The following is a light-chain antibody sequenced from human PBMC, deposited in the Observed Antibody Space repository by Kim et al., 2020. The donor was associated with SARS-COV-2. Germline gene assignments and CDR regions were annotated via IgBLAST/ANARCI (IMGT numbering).Light chain of an antibody. Sequence: SLSPGENAALSGTASRSITSNFAWYQQNPGQAPRLRLYGGSSRATGIPARFSGSGDGTEFTLNISSLQSEDFEVFYCQQYQSWPPTFGQGTKLEI. CDR1: RSITSN. CDR3: QQYQSWPPT. CDR2: GGS. V-gene: IGKV3-15*01. J-gene: IGKJ2*01.